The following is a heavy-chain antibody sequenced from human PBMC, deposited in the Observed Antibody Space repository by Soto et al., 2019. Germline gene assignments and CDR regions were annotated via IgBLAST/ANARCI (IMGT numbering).Heavy chain of an antibody. D-gene: IGHD4-17*01. Sequence: PGGSLRLSCAAYGFTVSNKYFSWVRQAPGKGLEWVSVIYADGRTFYADSVQGRFTISRDSSKNTVYLQMNSLRLEDTAVYYCARGPSYSDSYFDYWGQGTLVTVSS. CDR2: IYADGRT. J-gene: IGHJ4*02. CDR3: ARGPSYSDSYFDY. V-gene: IGHV3-53*05. CDR1: GFTVSNKY.